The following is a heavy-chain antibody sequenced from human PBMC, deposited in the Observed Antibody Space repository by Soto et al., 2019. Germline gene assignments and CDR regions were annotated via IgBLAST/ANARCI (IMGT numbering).Heavy chain of an antibody. CDR3: SRVRGGSGTFPPLY. CDR2: IWSDGSKQ. CDR1: GFTFSLFG. D-gene: IGHD3-10*01. J-gene: IGHJ4*02. Sequence: QVQLVESGGGVVQPGRSLRLSCAASGFTFSLFGMHWVRQAPGKGLEWVAVIWSDGSKQYYADSVKGRFTISRDNSNNMLHLEMNSLRAEDTAVYYCSRVRGGSGTFPPLYWGQGTLVTVSS. V-gene: IGHV3-33*01.